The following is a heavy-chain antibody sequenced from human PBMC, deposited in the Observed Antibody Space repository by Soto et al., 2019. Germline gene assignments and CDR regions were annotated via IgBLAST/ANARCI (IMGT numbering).Heavy chain of an antibody. V-gene: IGHV3-23*01. J-gene: IGHJ4*02. CDR3: EKGPHIVVVVAATIN. CDR1: GFTFSSYA. CDR2: ISGSGGST. D-gene: IGHD2-15*01. Sequence: GGSLRLSCAASGFTFSSYAMSWVRQAPGKGLEWVSAISGSGGSTYYADSVKGRFTISRDNSKNTLYLQMNSLRAEDTAVYYCEKGPHIVVVVAATINWGQGTLVTVSS.